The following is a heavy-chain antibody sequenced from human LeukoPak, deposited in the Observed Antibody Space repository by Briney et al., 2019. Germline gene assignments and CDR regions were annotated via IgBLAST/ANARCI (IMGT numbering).Heavy chain of an antibody. V-gene: IGHV4-39*01. CDR3: ARQFGVVEFDP. D-gene: IGHD3-3*01. J-gene: IGHJ5*02. Sequence: SETLSLTCTVSGGSISSSSYYWGWIRQPPGKGLEWIGSIYYSGSTYYNPSLKSRVTISVDTSKNQFSLKLSSVTAADTAVYYCARQFGVVEFDPWGQGTLVTVSS. CDR1: GGSISSSSYY. CDR2: IYYSGST.